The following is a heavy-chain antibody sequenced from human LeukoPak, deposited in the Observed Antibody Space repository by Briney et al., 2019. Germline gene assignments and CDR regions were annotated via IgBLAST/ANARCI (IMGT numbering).Heavy chain of an antibody. CDR3: TRGRPGSGWGTLGFDI. CDR2: TGTTGDT. J-gene: IGHJ3*02. CDR1: GFIFSSYD. V-gene: IGHV3-13*01. D-gene: IGHD6-19*01. Sequence: GGSLRLSCAASGFIFSSYDMHWVRQATGKGLEWVSGTGTTGDTYYPGSVKGRFTISREDAKNSLYLQMNSLRVGNTAVYFCTRGRPGSGWGTLGFDIWGQGTMVTVSS.